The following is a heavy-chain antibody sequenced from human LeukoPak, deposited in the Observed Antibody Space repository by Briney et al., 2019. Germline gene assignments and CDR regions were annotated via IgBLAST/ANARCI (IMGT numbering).Heavy chain of an antibody. CDR3: CSGSYNYWYFDL. Sequence: GGSLRLSCAASGFTFSTYFMHWVRQAPGKGLVWVSRINSDGSTTSLADSVKGRFTISRDNSKNTLYLQMNSLRAEDTAVYYCCSGSYNYWYFDLWGRGTLVTVSS. D-gene: IGHD3-10*02. V-gene: IGHV3-74*01. J-gene: IGHJ2*01. CDR1: GFTFSTYF. CDR2: INSDGSTT.